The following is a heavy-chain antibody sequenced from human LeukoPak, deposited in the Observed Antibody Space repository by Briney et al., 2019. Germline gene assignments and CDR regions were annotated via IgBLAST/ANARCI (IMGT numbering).Heavy chain of an antibody. V-gene: IGHV4-59*12. D-gene: IGHD3-22*01. CDR1: GGSISSYY. J-gene: IGHJ4*02. CDR3: ASNSDVTYYYDSSGSPPDY. Sequence: SETLSLTCTVSGGSISSYYWSWIRQPPGKGLEWIGYIYYSGSTNYNPSLKSRVTISVDTSKNQFSLKLSSVTAADAAVYYCASNSDVTYYYDSSGSPPDYWGQGTLVTVSS. CDR2: IYYSGST.